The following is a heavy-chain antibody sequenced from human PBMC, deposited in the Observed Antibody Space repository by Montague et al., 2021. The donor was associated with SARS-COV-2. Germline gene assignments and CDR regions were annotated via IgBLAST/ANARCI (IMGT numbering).Heavy chain of an antibody. Sequence: SLRLSCAASGFTFSSYWMHLVRQAPGKGLVWVSRINSDGSSTSYADSXKGRFTISRDNAKNTLYLQMNSLRAEDTAVYYCARDLMTSGYSSGWYYYYYGMDVWGQGTTVTVSS. V-gene: IGHV3-74*01. J-gene: IGHJ6*02. CDR3: ARDLMTSGYSSGWYYYYYGMDV. CDR1: GFTFSSYW. D-gene: IGHD6-19*01. CDR2: INSDGSST.